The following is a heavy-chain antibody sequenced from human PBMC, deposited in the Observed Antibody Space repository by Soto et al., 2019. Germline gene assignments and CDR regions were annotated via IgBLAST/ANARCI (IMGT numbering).Heavy chain of an antibody. CDR1: GLTFSSYA. J-gene: IGHJ4*02. D-gene: IGHD6-13*01. CDR2: ITGSERRA. CDR3: AKDQGSSWYEIDY. V-gene: IGHV3-23*01. Sequence: GGSLRLSCAASGLTFSSYAMSWVRQAPGKGLEWVSTITGSERRAYYADSVKGRFTISRDDSKNTLYLQMNSLRAEDTAVYYCAKDQGSSWYEIDYWGQGTLVTVSS.